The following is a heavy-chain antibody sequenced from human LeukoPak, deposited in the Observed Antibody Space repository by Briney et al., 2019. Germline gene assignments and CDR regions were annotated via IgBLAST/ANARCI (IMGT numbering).Heavy chain of an antibody. J-gene: IGHJ6*03. D-gene: IGHD3-10*01. CDR3: ARVTEYYYGSGSNRLSIQYYYYYMDV. CDR1: GGTFTSYA. V-gene: IGHV1-69*13. CDR2: IIPIFGTA. Sequence: ASVKVSCKASGGTFTSYAISWVRQAPGQGLEWMGGIIPIFGTANYAQKFQGRVTITADESTSTAYMELSSLRSEDTAVYYCARVTEYYYGSGSNRLSIQYYYYYMDVWGKGTTVTASS.